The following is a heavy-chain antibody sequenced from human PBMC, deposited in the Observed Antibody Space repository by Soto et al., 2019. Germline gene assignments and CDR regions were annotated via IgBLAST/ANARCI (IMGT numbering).Heavy chain of an antibody. CDR2: IYYSGST. J-gene: IGHJ6*03. CDR1: GGSISSYY. Sequence: SETLSLTCTVSGGSISSYYWSWIRQPPGKGLEWIGYIYYSGSTNYNPSLKSRVTISVDTSKNQFSLKLSSVTAADTAVYYCARRLELLSNYYYYYMDVWGKGTTVTVSS. CDR3: ARRLELLSNYYYYYMDV. D-gene: IGHD1-7*01. V-gene: IGHV4-59*08.